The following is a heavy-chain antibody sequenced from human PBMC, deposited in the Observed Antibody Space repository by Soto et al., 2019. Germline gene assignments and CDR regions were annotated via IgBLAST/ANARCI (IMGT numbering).Heavy chain of an antibody. D-gene: IGHD3-10*01. J-gene: IGHJ4*02. CDR3: ASVMSTMVSGFDY. CDR1: GFTFSSYW. V-gene: IGHV3-74*01. CDR2: INSDGSST. Sequence: PGGSLRLSCAASGFTFSSYWMHWVRQAPGKGLVWVSRINSDGSSTSYADSVKDRFTISRDNAKNTLYLQMNSLRAEDTAVYYCASVMSTMVSGFDYWGQGTLVTSPQ.